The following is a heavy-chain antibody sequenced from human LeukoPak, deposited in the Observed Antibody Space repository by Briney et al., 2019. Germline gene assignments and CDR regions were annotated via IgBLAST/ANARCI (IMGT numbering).Heavy chain of an antibody. J-gene: IGHJ3*01. V-gene: IGHV4-31*03. CDR2: IYYSGST. CDR1: GGSISSGGYY. D-gene: IGHD3-10*01. CDR3: ARHMSVSYDAFDL. Sequence: SETLSLTYTVSGGSISSGGYYWSWIRQHPGKGLEWIGYIYYSGSTYYNPSLKSRVTISVDTSKNQFSLTVTSVTAADTAVYYCARHMSVSYDAFDLWGRGTTVTVSS.